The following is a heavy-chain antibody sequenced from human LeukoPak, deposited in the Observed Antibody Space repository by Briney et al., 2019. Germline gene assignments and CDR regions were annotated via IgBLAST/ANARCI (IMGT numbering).Heavy chain of an antibody. CDR2: ISWNSGSI. CDR3: AKARDYYGSGRLQDAFDI. D-gene: IGHD3-10*01. CDR1: GFTFDDYA. Sequence: GRSLRLSCAASGFTFDDYAMHWVRQAPGKGLEWVSGISWNSGSIGYADSVKGQFTISRDNAKNSLYLQMNSLRAEDTALYYCAKARDYYGSGRLQDAFDIWGQGTMVTVSS. J-gene: IGHJ3*02. V-gene: IGHV3-9*01.